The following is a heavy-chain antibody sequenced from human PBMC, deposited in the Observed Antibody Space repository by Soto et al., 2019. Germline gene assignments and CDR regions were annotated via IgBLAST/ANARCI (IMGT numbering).Heavy chain of an antibody. D-gene: IGHD2-2*01. CDR1: GFTFSSYW. V-gene: IGHV3-7*03. CDR2: IKQDGSEK. J-gene: IGHJ4*02. CDR3: ARDQIVVVPAADY. Sequence: GGSLRLSCAASGFTFSSYWMSWVRQDPGKGLEWVANIKQDGSEKYYVDSVKGRFTISRDNAKNSLYLQMNSLRAEDTAVYYCARDQIVVVPAADYWGQGTLVTVSS.